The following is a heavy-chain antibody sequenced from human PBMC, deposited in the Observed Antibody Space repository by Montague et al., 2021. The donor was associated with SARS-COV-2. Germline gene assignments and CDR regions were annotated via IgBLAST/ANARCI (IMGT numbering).Heavy chain of an antibody. Sequence: SETLSLTCTVSGGSISSYYWSWIRQPPGKGLEWIGYIYYSGSTNXNPSLKSRVTISVDTSKNQFSLRLSSVTAADTAVYYCARDVVAAPGTFDYWGQGALVTVSS. CDR2: IYYSGST. CDR1: GGSISSYY. D-gene: IGHD6-13*01. V-gene: IGHV4-59*01. J-gene: IGHJ4*02. CDR3: ARDVVAAPGTFDY.